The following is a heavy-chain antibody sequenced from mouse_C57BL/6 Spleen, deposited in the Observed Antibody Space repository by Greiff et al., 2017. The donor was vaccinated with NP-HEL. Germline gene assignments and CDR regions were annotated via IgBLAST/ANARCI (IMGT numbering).Heavy chain of an antibody. V-gene: IGHV3-6*01. CDR1: GYSITSGYY. D-gene: IGHD1-2*01. J-gene: IGHJ4*01. CDR2: ISYDGSN. Sequence: EVKLMESGPGLVKPSQSLSLTCSVTGYSITSGYYWNWIRQFPGNKLEWMGYISYDGSNNYNPSLKNRISITRDTSKNQFFLKLNSVTTEDTATYYCARRGTTAGYYAMDYWGQGTSVTVSS. CDR3: ARRGTTAGYYAMDY.